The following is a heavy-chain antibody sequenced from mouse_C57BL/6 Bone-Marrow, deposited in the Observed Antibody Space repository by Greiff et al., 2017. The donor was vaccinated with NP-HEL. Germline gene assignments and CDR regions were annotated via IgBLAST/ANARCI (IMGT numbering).Heavy chain of an antibody. D-gene: IGHD2-12*01. Sequence: EVKLVESGGGLVKPGGSLKLSCAASGFTFSDYGMHWVRQAPEKGLEWVAYISSGSSNIYYADTVKGRFTISRDNAKNTLFLQMTSLRSEDTAMYYCARGYRGLYYYAMDYWGQGTSVTVSS. CDR3: ARGYRGLYYYAMDY. CDR1: GFTFSDYG. CDR2: ISSGSSNI. J-gene: IGHJ4*01. V-gene: IGHV5-17*01.